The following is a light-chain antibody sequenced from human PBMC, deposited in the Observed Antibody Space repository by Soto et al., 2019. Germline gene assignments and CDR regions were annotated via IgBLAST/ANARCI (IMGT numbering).Light chain of an antibody. J-gene: IGLJ2*01. CDR1: SSNIGRNP. CDR2: TNN. V-gene: IGLV1-44*01. CDR3: ATWDDSLYGMV. Sequence: QSVLTQPPSASGTPGQRVTISCSGGSSNIGRNPVNWYLQLPGTAPKLLIYTNNQRPSGDPDRVSASKSGTSASLTISGLQSEDEADYYCATWDDSLYGMVFGGGTKVTVL.